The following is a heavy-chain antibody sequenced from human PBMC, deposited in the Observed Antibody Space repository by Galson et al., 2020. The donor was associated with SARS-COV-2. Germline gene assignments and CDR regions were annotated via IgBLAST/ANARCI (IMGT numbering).Heavy chain of an antibody. CDR2: IYPGDFDT. D-gene: IGHD3-9*01. V-gene: IGHV5-51*01. Sequence: GESLKISCKTSGYDFTTYWIAWVRQMPGKGLEWMGMIYPGDFDTRYSPSFQGQVAIAADRSISTVFLQWNSLKASDTAMYYCARPGVADILGVALWGQGTQVTVSS. CDR1: GYDFTTYW. J-gene: IGHJ4*02. CDR3: ARPGVADILGVAL.